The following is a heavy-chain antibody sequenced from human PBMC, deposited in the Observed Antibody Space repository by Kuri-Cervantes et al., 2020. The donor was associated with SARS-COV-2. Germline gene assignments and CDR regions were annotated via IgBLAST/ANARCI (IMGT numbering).Heavy chain of an antibody. D-gene: IGHD3-16*01. J-gene: IGHJ3*02. CDR3: AKDRMFGARSGVAGAFDI. CDR2: ISYDGSNK. Sequence: GGSLRLSCAASGVSFSSYDLHWVRQAPGKGLEWVAVISYDGSNKYYADSVKGRLTSSRDNSKNTLLLRMNSLLAEGTSVYYCAKDRMFGARSGVAGAFDIWGQGTMVTVSS. V-gene: IGHV3-30*07. CDR1: GVSFSSYD.